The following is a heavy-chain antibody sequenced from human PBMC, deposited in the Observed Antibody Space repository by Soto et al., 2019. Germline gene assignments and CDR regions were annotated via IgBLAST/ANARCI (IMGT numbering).Heavy chain of an antibody. V-gene: IGHV3-30*18. CDR3: AKWLPTHLAAPDGYYYYGMDV. CDR1: GFTFSSYG. Sequence: GGSLRLSCAASGFTFSSYGMHWVRQAPGKGLEWVAVISYDGSNKYYADSVKGRFTISGDNSKNTLYLQMNSLRAEDTAVYYCAKWLPTHLAAPDGYYYYGMDVWGQGTTVTVSS. D-gene: IGHD2-15*01. J-gene: IGHJ6*02. CDR2: ISYDGSNK.